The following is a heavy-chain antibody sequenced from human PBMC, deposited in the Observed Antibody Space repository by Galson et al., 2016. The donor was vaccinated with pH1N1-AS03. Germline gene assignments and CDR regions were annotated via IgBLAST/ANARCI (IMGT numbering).Heavy chain of an antibody. CDR2: IAYDGGNK. Sequence: SLRLSCAASGLIFSNYGMHWVRQAPGKGLEWVALIAYDGGNKQYGDSVRGRFTISRDNSKNMLYLQMDSLRPEDTALYYCTKKYRANTNGRYAELGYWGQGTLVTVSS. D-gene: IGHD1-26*01. CDR3: TKKYRANTNGRYAELGY. J-gene: IGHJ4*02. V-gene: IGHV3-30*18. CDR1: GLIFSNYG.